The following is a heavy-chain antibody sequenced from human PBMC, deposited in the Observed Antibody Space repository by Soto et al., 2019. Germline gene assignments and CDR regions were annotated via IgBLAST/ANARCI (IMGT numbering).Heavy chain of an antibody. D-gene: IGHD3-3*01. CDR1: GGSISTSGYS. Sequence: QLQLQESGSGLVQPSQTLSLTCTASGGSISTSGYSWTWIRQPPGGGLEWIGSIYQTGRTYVIPSLKSRVTMSLDKSKHQFSMNLTSVTAADTALYYCAREMTIFGVAPAGGVDVWGQGTTVTVSS. CDR3: AREMTIFGVAPAGGVDV. J-gene: IGHJ6*02. V-gene: IGHV4-30-2*01. CDR2: IYQTGRT.